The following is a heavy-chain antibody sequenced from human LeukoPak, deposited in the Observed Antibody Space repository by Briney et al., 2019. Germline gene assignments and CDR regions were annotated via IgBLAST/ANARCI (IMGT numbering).Heavy chain of an antibody. J-gene: IGHJ3*02. V-gene: IGHV1-46*01. D-gene: IGHD2-2*01. Sequence: ASVKVSCKASGYTFTSYYIHWVRQAPGQGLEWMGTINPSGGSTSYAQNFQGRVTMTRDTSTSTVYMELSSLRSEDTAVYYCARPYSYCSSSSCYLHAFHIWGQGTLVTVSS. CDR3: ARPYSYCSSSSCYLHAFHI. CDR1: GYTFTSYY. CDR2: INPSGGST.